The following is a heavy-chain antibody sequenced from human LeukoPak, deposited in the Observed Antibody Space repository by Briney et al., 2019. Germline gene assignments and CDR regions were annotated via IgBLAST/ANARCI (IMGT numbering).Heavy chain of an antibody. J-gene: IGHJ5*02. CDR1: RFIFSNYA. CDR3: ARDLSDYGGIYNWFDP. CDR2: ISYHGSDQ. D-gene: IGHD4-23*01. V-gene: IGHV3-30*04. Sequence: PGGSLRLSCAASRFIFSNYAMHWVRQAPGKGLDWVAVISYHGSDQYYADSVKGRFTISRDYSKNTLYLQMNSLRTEDTAVYYCARDLSDYGGIYNWFDPWGQGTLVTVSS.